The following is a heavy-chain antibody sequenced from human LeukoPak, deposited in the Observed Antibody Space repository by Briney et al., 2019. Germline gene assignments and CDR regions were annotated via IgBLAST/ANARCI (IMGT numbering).Heavy chain of an antibody. CDR1: GGSISSYY. V-gene: IGHV4-34*01. CDR2: INHSGST. D-gene: IGHD5-18*01. CDR3: ARGYRLRYYYYYMDV. J-gene: IGHJ6*03. Sequence: SETLSLTCTVSGGSISSYYWSWIRQPPGKGLEWIGEINHSGSTNYNPSLKSRVTISVDTSKNQFSLKLSSVTAADTAVYYCARGYRLRYYYYYMDVWGKGTTVTVSS.